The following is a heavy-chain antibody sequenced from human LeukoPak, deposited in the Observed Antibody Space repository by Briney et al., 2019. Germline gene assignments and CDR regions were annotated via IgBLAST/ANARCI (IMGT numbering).Heavy chain of an antibody. V-gene: IGHV4-38-2*01. D-gene: IGHD1-14*01. CDR1: GYSFSSGYY. J-gene: IGHJ6*03. Sequence: PSETLSLTCAVSGYSFSSGYYWGWSRQPPGKGVEWIGEINHSGSTNYNPSLKSRVTISVDTSKNQFSLKLSSVTAADTAVYYCARGPRSGGYYYYYYYMDVRGKGTTVTVSS. CDR3: ARGPRSGGYYYYYYYMDV. CDR2: INHSGST.